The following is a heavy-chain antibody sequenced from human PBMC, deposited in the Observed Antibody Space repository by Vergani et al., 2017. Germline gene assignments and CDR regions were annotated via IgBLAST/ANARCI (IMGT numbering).Heavy chain of an antibody. CDR3: ARENSDNWFDP. D-gene: IGHD4-23*01. Sequence: QVQLQESGPGLVKPSQTLSLTCTVSGGSISSGGYYWSWIRHHPGKGLEWIGYIYYSGSTYYNPSLNSRVTILVDTSKNQFSLKLSSVTAADTAVYYCARENSDNWFDPWGQGTLVTVSS. CDR2: IYYSGST. V-gene: IGHV4-31*03. CDR1: GGSISSGGYY. J-gene: IGHJ5*02.